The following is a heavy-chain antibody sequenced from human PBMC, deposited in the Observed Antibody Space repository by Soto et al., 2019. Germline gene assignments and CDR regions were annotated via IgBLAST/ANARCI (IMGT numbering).Heavy chain of an antibody. J-gene: IGHJ3*02. CDR3: ARDLADYYDSSGYYYAYAFDI. CDR2: ISAYNGNT. D-gene: IGHD3-22*01. V-gene: IGHV1-18*01. CDR1: GYTFTSYG. Sequence: ASVKVSCKASGYTFTSYGISWVRQAPGQGLEWMGWISAYNGNTNYAQKLQGRVTMTTDTSRSTAYMELRSPRSDDTAVYYCARDLADYYDSSGYYYAYAFDIWGQGTMVTVSS.